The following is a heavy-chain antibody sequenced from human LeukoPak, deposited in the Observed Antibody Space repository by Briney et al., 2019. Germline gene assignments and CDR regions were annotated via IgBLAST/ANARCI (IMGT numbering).Heavy chain of an antibody. CDR2: ISGSGGST. CDR1: GFTFSSSA. CDR3: ARGRDGYNYAVDY. J-gene: IGHJ4*02. D-gene: IGHD5-12*01. Sequence: GGSLRLSCAASGFTFSSSAMSWVRQAPGKGLEWVSAISGSGGSTYYADSVKGRFTISRDNAKNSLYLQMNSLRAEDTAVYYCARGRDGYNYAVDYWGQGTLVTVS. V-gene: IGHV3-23*01.